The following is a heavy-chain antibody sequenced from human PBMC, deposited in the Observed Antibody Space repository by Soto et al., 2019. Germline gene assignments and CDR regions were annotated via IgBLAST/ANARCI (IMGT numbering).Heavy chain of an antibody. Sequence: SVKVSCKASGGTFSSYTISWVRQAPGQGLEWMGRIIPILGIADYAQKFQGRVTITADKSTSTAYMELSSLRSEDTAVYYCARGPYGGNSGWFDPWGQGTLVTVSS. D-gene: IGHD2-21*02. V-gene: IGHV1-69*02. CDR2: IIPILGIA. CDR1: GGTFSSYT. CDR3: ARGPYGGNSGWFDP. J-gene: IGHJ5*02.